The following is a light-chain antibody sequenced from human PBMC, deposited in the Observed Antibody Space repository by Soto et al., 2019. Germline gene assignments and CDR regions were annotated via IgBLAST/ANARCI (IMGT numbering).Light chain of an antibody. CDR3: QQCHATPLT. Sequence: DIQMTQSPSTLSASVGDRATITCRASQTISNWLAWYQQKPGKAPKLLIYDSSNLESGVPSRFSGSGAGTDFTLTITTLQPEDVGIYYCQQCHATPLTFGQGTRLEIK. CDR2: DSS. J-gene: IGKJ5*01. CDR1: QTISNW. V-gene: IGKV1-5*01.